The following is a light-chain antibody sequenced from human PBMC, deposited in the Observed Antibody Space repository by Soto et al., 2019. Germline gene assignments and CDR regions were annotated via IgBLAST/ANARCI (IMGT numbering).Light chain of an antibody. Sequence: DIVMTQSPDSLAVSLGERATINCKSSQSVLYSSNNKNYLAWYQQKPGQPPKLLIYWASARESGVPDRFSGSGSGTYFTLTISSLQAEDVAVYYCQQYYSTPPTFGQGTKVEIK. CDR3: QQYYSTPPT. J-gene: IGKJ1*01. V-gene: IGKV4-1*01. CDR1: QSVLYSSNNKNY. CDR2: WAS.